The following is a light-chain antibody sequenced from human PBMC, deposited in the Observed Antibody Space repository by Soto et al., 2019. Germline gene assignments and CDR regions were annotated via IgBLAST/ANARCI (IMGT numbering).Light chain of an antibody. CDR3: QQRSNWPGA. V-gene: IGKV3D-20*02. Sequence: EIVLTQSLGTLSLSPGERATLSCRASRSVNNNYLAWYQQKPGQAPRLLIFGASSRATGIPDRFIGSGSGTDFTLTISSLEPEDFAVYYCQQRSNWPGAFGGGTKVDIK. CDR2: GAS. CDR1: RSVNNNY. J-gene: IGKJ4*01.